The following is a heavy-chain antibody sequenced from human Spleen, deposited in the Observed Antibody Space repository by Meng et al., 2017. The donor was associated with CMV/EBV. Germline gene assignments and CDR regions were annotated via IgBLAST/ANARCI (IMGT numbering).Heavy chain of an antibody. Sequence: SETLSLTCNVSGVSITDSHYYWGWIRQPPGKGLEWIGSIYYSGTTYYNPSLKSRVTISIDTSKNQFSLELISVTAADTAVYYCTRALDDFYSCFLGRWFDPWGQGTLVTVSS. CDR2: IYYSGTT. CDR3: TRALDDFYSCFLGRWFDP. V-gene: IGHV4-39*07. D-gene: IGHD3/OR15-3a*01. J-gene: IGHJ5*02. CDR1: GVSITDSHYY.